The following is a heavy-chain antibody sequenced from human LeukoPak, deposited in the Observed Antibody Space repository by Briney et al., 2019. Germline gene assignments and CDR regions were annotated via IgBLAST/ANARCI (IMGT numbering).Heavy chain of an antibody. J-gene: IGHJ4*02. V-gene: IGHV3-53*01. D-gene: IGHD2-15*01. Sequence: GGSLRLSCAASGFTVSSNYMSWVRQAPGKGLEWVSIITGTGGKYYGDSVKGRFVLSRDNSKNKVYMQMSSLRAEDTATYYCAKDYCRDGNCPFPFLDSWGQGTQVTVSS. CDR1: GFTVSSNY. CDR3: AKDYCRDGNCPFPFLDS. CDR2: ITGTGGK.